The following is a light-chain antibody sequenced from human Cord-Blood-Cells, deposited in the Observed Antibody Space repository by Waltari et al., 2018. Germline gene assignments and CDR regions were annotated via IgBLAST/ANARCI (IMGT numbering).Light chain of an antibody. CDR1: SGSIASNY. CDR2: EDN. CDR3: QSYDSSNVV. Sequence: NFMLTQPHSVSESPRNTVTISCTCRSGSIASNYVQRYQQRPGSAPTTVIYEDNQRPSGVPDRFSGSIDSSSNSASLTISGLKTEDEADYYCQSYDSSNVVFGGGTKLTVL. J-gene: IGLJ2*01. V-gene: IGLV6-57*02.